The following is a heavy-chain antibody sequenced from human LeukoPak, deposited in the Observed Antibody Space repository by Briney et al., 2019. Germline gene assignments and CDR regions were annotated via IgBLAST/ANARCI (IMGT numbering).Heavy chain of an antibody. CDR3: AKDLDSSDYYFYGYFDY. D-gene: IGHD3-22*01. Sequence: PGGSLRLPCAASGFTFSNYAMSWVRQAPGKGLEWVSAISGGGGNTYYADPVKGRFTISRDNSKNTLYLLLNSLGAEDTAVYYCAKDLDSSDYYFYGYFDYWGQGTLVTVSS. V-gene: IGHV3-23*01. CDR1: GFTFSNYA. J-gene: IGHJ4*02. CDR2: ISGGGGNT.